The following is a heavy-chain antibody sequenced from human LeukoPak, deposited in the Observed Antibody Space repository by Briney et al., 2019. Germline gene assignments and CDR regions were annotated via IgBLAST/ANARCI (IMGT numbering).Heavy chain of an antibody. J-gene: IGHJ3*02. Sequence: SETLSLTCTVSGGSISSYYWSWIREPPGKGLEWIGYIYYSGSTNYNPSLKSRVTISVDKSKNQFSLKLSSVTAADTAVYYCARRAMTTVTTDAFDIWGQGTMVTVSS. D-gene: IGHD4-17*01. CDR1: GGSISSYY. V-gene: IGHV4-59*12. CDR2: IYYSGST. CDR3: ARRAMTTVTTDAFDI.